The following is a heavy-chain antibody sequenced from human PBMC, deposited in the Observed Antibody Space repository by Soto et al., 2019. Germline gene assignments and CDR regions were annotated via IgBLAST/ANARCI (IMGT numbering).Heavy chain of an antibody. CDR2: IWYDGSNK. CDR3: ARELWDY. D-gene: IGHD2-21*01. J-gene: IGHJ4*02. CDR1: GFTFSSYG. Sequence: QVQLVESGGGVVQPGRSLRLSCAASGFTFSSYGMHWVRQAPGKGLEWVAVIWYDGSNKYYADSVKGRFTISRDNSKTTLYLQMSSLRAEDTAVYYCARELWDYWGQGTLVTVSS. V-gene: IGHV3-33*01.